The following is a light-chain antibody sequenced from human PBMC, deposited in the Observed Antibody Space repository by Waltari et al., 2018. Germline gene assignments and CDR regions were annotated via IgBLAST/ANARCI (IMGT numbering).Light chain of an antibody. V-gene: IGKV1-39*01. CDR3: QQTYSPPWT. Sequence: DFQMTQSPSSLSASLGDRVTITCRTSNSISSNLNWYQKRSGKAPNLLIYAASSWQNGVPSRFSGSGFGREFTLTISTLQPEDSATYYCQQTYSPPWTFGQGTTVEIK. J-gene: IGKJ1*01. CDR2: AAS. CDR1: NSISSN.